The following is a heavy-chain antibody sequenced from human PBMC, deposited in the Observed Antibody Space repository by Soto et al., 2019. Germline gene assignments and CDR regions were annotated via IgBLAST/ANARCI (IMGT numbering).Heavy chain of an antibody. CDR2: IYHSGST. Sequence: SETLSLTCAVSGGSISSGGYSWSWIRQPPGKGLEWIGYIYHSGSTYYNPSLKSRVTISVDRSKNQFSLKLSSVTAADTAVYYCARVNVSSSWSPPYFDYWGQGTLVTAPQ. CDR1: GGSISSGGYS. V-gene: IGHV4-30-2*01. J-gene: IGHJ4*02. CDR3: ARVNVSSSWSPPYFDY. D-gene: IGHD6-13*01.